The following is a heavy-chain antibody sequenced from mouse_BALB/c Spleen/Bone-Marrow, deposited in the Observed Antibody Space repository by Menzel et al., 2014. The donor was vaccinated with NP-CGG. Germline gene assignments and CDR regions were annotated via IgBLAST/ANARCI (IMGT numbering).Heavy chain of an antibody. CDR3: ARWEYYAMDY. J-gene: IGHJ4*01. D-gene: IGHD4-1*01. CDR1: GFNIKDTY. V-gene: IGHV14-3*02. CDR2: IDPANGNT. Sequence: EVQLQQSGAELVKPGASVKLSCTATGFNIKDTYMHWVKQRPEQGLEWIGRIDPANGNTKYDPKFQGKATITADTSSNTAYLQLSSLTSEDTAVYYCARWEYYAMDYWGQGTSVTISS.